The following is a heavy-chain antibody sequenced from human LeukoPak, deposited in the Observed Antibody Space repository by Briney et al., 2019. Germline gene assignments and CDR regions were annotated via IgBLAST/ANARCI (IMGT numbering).Heavy chain of an antibody. D-gene: IGHD2-2*01. Sequence: GGSLRLSCAASGFTVSSNYMNWVRQAPGKGLEWVSLIHSGGDTYYADSVKGRFIISRDNSKNTLYLQMNSLRAEDTAVYYCAKNNPSIAVVVPAANVDYWGQGTLVTVSS. CDR1: GFTVSSNY. J-gene: IGHJ4*02. CDR2: IHSGGDT. CDR3: AKNNPSIAVVVPAANVDY. V-gene: IGHV3-53*01.